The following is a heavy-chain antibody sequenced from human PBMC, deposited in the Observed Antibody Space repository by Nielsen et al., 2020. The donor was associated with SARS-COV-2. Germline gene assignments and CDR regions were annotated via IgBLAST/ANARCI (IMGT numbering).Heavy chain of an antibody. D-gene: IGHD2-2*01. CDR3: ARGWLLYCSSTSCYSHYYYYGMDV. V-gene: IGHV3-66*01. Sequence: WIRQPPGKGLEWVSVIYSGGSTYYADSVKGRFTISRDNSKNTLYLQMNSLRAEDTAVYYCARGWLLYCSSTSCYSHYYYYGMDVWGQGTTVTVSS. CDR2: IYSGGST. J-gene: IGHJ6*02.